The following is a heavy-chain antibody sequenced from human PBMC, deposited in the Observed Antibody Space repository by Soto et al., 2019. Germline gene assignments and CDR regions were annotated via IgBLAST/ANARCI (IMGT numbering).Heavy chain of an antibody. CDR3: ARGARWDDILTGPFDY. J-gene: IGHJ4*02. CDR2: IWYDGSNK. D-gene: IGHD3-9*01. V-gene: IGHV3-33*01. Sequence: GGSLRLSCAASGFTFSSYGMHWVRQAPGKGLEWVAVIWYDGSNKYYADSVKGRFTISRDNSKNTLYLQMNSLRAEDTAVYYCARGARWDDILTGPFDYWGQGTLVTVSS. CDR1: GFTFSSYG.